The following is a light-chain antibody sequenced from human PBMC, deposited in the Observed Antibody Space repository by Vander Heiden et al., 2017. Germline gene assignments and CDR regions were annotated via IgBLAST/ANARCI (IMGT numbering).Light chain of an antibody. CDR3: SSYSSSSTLV. V-gene: IGLV2-23*02. CDR2: EVH. Sequence: QSALTPPASVSGSPGQSLTISCTGTSSDVGGYQLVSWYQQLPDKAPKLIIFEVHNRPSGISDRFSGSQSGNTASLTISGLQAEDEADYYCSSYSSSSTLVFGGGTKLTVL. J-gene: IGLJ2*01. CDR1: SSDVGGYQL.